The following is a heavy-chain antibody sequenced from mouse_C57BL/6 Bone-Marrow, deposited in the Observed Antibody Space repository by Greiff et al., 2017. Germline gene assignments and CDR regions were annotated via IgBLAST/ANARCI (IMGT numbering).Heavy chain of an antibody. J-gene: IGHJ2*01. V-gene: IGHV1-11*01. Sequence: VQLQQSGAELASPGASVTLSCKASGYTFTDHIMYWVKQRPGQGLEWIGRIYPVSGDTNYNQKFMGQATFSVDRSYSTVYMVLNSLTSEKPAVYYCVSIYYYGSSYFDYWGQGTTLTVSS. D-gene: IGHD1-1*01. CDR1: GYTFTDHI. CDR3: VSIYYYGSSYFDY. CDR2: IYPVSGDT.